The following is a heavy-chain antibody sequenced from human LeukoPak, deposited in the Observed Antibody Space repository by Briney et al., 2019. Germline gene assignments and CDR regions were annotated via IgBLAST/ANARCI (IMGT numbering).Heavy chain of an antibody. CDR2: INHSGST. CDR1: GGCFSGYY. D-gene: IGHD3-10*01. J-gene: IGHJ6*02. CDR3: ARGHYYGSGRNYYYGMDV. V-gene: IGHV4-34*01. Sequence: SETLSLTCAVYGGCFSGYYWSWIRQPPGKGREWIGEINHSGSTNYNPSLKSRVTISVDTSKNQFSLKLSSVTAADTAVYYCARGHYYGSGRNYYYGMDVWGQGTTVTVSS.